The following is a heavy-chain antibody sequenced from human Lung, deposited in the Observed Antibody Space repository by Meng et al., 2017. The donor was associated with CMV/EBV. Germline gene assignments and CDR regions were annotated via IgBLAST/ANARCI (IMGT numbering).Heavy chain of an antibody. CDR1: GYTFTGYY. J-gene: IGHJ6*02. V-gene: IGHV1-2*02. CDR2: INPNSGGT. Sequence: ASVKVSCKASGYTFTGYYMHWVRQAPGQGLEWMGWINPNSGGTNYAQKFQGRVTKTRDTSISSAYMELSRLGPDDTAVYYCATTAGITLGEWLLTYNYYYGMDVWGQGTTVTVSS. D-gene: IGHD3-3*01. CDR3: ATTAGITLGEWLLTYNYYYGMDV.